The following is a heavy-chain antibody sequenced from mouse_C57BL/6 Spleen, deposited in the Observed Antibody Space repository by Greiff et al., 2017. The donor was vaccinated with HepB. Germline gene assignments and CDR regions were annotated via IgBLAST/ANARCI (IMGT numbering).Heavy chain of an antibody. Sequence: VKLMESGPGLVQPSQSLSITCTVSGFSLTSYGVHWVRQSPGKGLEWLGVIWSGGSTDYNAAFISRLSISKDNSKSQVFFKMNSLQADDTAIYYCARAYYSNPHWYFDVWGTGTTVTVSS. CDR3: ARAYYSNPHWYFDV. D-gene: IGHD2-5*01. V-gene: IGHV2-2*01. J-gene: IGHJ1*03. CDR1: GFSLTSYG. CDR2: IWSGGST.